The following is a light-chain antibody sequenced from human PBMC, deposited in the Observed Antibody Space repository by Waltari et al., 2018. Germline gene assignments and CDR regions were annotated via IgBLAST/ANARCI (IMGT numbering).Light chain of an antibody. J-gene: IGLJ3*02. CDR1: SSNIGANSD. CDR2: GSS. CDR3: QTYDGRISAWV. Sequence: QSVLTHPPSVSGRPGPTVTISSSGGSSNIGANSDARWYQQFPGTAPKLLIYGSSNRPSGVPDRVSGSKSGTSASLDISGLQAEDEADYYCQTYDGRISAWVFGGGTKLTVL. V-gene: IGLV1-40*01.